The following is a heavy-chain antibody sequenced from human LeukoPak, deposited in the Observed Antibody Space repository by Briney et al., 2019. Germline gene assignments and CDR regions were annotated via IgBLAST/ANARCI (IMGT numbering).Heavy chain of an antibody. CDR2: TYYKSKWYN. J-gene: IGHJ1*01. CDR3: ARGNEDLKH. V-gene: IGHV6-1*01. CDR1: GDSVSSSAA. Sequence: SQTLSLTCVISGDSVSSSAAWNWIRQSPSRGLEWLGRTYYKSKWYNNYAVSVKSRITIKSDTSKNQFSLQLNSVTPEDTAVYYCARGNEDLKHWGQGTLVTVSS.